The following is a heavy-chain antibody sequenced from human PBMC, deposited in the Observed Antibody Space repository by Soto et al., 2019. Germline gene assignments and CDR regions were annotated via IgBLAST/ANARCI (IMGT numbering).Heavy chain of an antibody. CDR1: GLSFSSYW. CDR3: VRHLGFDYLN. CDR2: IKQDESEK. V-gene: IGHV3-7*01. D-gene: IGHD5-12*01. J-gene: IGHJ4*02. Sequence: PGGSLRLSCKGSGLSFSSYWMSWVRQAPGKGLEWVASIKQDESEKYYVDSVKGRFTISRDNVDDSVFLHMNRLSAEDTAVYFCVRHLGFDYLNCGQGTMVTVYS.